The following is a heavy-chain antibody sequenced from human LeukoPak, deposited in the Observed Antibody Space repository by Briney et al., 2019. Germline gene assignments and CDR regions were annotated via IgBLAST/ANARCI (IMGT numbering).Heavy chain of an antibody. CDR3: ARDPGYGDSHDAFEI. Sequence: GGSLRPSCAASGFTLNTYIMNWVRQAPGKAPEWVSSMRASSTYIYYAESVKGRFPISRDNAGNSLYLQMNSLRVDDTATYFCARDPGYGDSHDAFEIWGRGTMVTVSS. J-gene: IGHJ3*02. CDR1: GFTLNTYI. CDR2: MRASSTYI. V-gene: IGHV3-21*01. D-gene: IGHD4-17*01.